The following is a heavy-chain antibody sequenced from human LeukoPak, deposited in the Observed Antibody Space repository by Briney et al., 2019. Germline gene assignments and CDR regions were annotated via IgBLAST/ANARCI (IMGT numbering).Heavy chain of an antibody. CDR1: GYTFTSYD. D-gene: IGHD3-10*01. CDR3: ARVLPGSYYPTDSCFDY. V-gene: IGHV1-8*01. Sequence: ASVKVSCKASGYTFTSYDINWVRQATGQGLEWMGWMNPNSGNTGYAQKFQGRVTMTRNTSISTAYMELSSLRSEDTAVYCCARVLPGSYYPTDSCFDYWGQGTLVTVSS. CDR2: MNPNSGNT. J-gene: IGHJ4*02.